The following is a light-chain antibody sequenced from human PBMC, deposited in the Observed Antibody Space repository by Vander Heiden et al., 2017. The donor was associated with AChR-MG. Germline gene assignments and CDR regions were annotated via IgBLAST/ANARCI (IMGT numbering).Light chain of an antibody. Sequence: AIRMTQSPSSFSASTGDRVTITYRASRGISSYLAWYQQKPGKAPKLLIYAASTLQSGVPSRFSGSGSGTDFTLTISCLQSEDFATYYCQQDDSYPRTFGQGTKVEIK. CDR1: RGISSY. CDR3: QQDDSYPRT. V-gene: IGKV1-8*01. CDR2: AAS. J-gene: IGKJ1*01.